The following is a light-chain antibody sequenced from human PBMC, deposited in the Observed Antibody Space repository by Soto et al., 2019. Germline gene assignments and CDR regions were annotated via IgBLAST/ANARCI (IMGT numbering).Light chain of an antibody. CDR3: SSSTSGSTPFA. Sequence: QSALTQPASVSGSPGESISISCTGTSSDIGGSNSVSWYQQHPGKAPKLMISEVSNRPSGVSNRFSGSKSGNTASLTISGLQAEDEADYYCSSSTSGSTPFAFGAGTQVTVL. J-gene: IGLJ1*01. CDR1: SSDIGGSNS. V-gene: IGLV2-14*01. CDR2: EVS.